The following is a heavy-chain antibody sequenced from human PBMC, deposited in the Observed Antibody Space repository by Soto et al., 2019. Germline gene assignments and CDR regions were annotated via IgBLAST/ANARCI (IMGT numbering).Heavy chain of an antibody. J-gene: IGHJ5*02. CDR2: MNPGSGDT. CDR1: GYSFTNND. V-gene: IGHV1-8*01. D-gene: IGHD2-15*01. CDR3: AWCHSGGFFRFFDP. Sequence: VASVKVSCKASGYSFTNNDVSWVRQATGQGLEWMGWMNPGSGDTGYAQKFQGRVTVTADKSTSPVSMELTTLSSADTAVYYCAWCHSGGFFRFFDPSGQGTLLT.